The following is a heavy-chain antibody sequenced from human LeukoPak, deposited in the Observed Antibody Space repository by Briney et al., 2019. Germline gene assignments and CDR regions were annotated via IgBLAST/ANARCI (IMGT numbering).Heavy chain of an antibody. CDR2: IYYSGST. D-gene: IGHD3-16*01. Sequence: SGGSLRLSCAASGFTFSSYSMNWVRQPPGKGLEWIGSIYYSGSTYYNPSLKSRVTISVDTSKNQFSLKLSSVTAADTAVYYCARGPYYDYVWALWGQGTLVTVSS. CDR3: ARGPYYDYVWAL. J-gene: IGHJ4*02. V-gene: IGHV4-39*07. CDR1: GFTFSSYS.